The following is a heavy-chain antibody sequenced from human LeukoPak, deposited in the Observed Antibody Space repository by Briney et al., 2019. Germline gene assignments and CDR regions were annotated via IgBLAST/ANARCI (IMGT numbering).Heavy chain of an antibody. D-gene: IGHD6-19*01. Sequence: GGSLRLSCAASGFTFSSYSMNWVRQAPGKGLEWVSAISGSGGSTYYAGSVKGRFTISRDNSKNTLYLQMNSLRAEDTAVYYCARYSSGWYRDYFDFWGQGTLVTVSS. CDR1: GFTFSSYS. CDR3: ARYSSGWYRDYFDF. J-gene: IGHJ4*02. V-gene: IGHV3-23*01. CDR2: ISGSGGST.